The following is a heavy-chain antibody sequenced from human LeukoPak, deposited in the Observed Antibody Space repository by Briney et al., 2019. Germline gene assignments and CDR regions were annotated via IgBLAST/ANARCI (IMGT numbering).Heavy chain of an antibody. D-gene: IGHD7-27*01. V-gene: IGHV4-39*01. Sequence: SETLSLTCTVSGGSISSSSYYWGWIRRPPGKGLEWIGSIYYSGSTYYNPSLKSRVTISVDTSKNQFSLKLSSVTAADTAVYYCARFTWGAVDAFDIWGQGTMVTVSS. CDR3: ARFTWGAVDAFDI. CDR2: IYYSGST. J-gene: IGHJ3*02. CDR1: GGSISSSSYY.